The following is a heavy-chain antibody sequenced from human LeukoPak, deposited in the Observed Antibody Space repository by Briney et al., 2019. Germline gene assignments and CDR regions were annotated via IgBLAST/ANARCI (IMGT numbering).Heavy chain of an antibody. CDR3: ARTAMGDFVRFPNDY. J-gene: IGHJ4*02. V-gene: IGHV3-23*01. CDR1: GFTFTNYA. D-gene: IGHD2-21*02. CDR2: ISGSGSNT. Sequence: GGSLRLSCAASGFTFTNYAMTWVRQAPGKGLEWVSAISGSGSNTYYADSVKGRFTISRDNSKNTLSLQMDSLGAEDTAVYYCARTAMGDFVRFPNDYWGRGTLVTVSS.